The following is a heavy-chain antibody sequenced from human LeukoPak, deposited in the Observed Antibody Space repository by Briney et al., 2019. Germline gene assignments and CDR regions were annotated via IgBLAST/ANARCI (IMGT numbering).Heavy chain of an antibody. CDR3: ARDVRRSSSSANSYYYYMDV. V-gene: IGHV4-4*07. Sequence: SETLSLTCTVSGGSISNYYWSWIRRPAGKGLEWIGRIYTSGTTNYNPSLKSRVTMSVDTSKNHFSLKLDSVTAADTAVYYCARDVRRSSSSANSYYYYMDVWGKGTTVTVSS. CDR2: IYTSGTT. D-gene: IGHD6-6*01. CDR1: GGSISNYY. J-gene: IGHJ6*03.